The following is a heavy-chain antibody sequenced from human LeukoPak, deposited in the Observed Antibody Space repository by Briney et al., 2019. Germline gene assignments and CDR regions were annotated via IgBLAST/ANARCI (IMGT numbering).Heavy chain of an antibody. D-gene: IGHD5-18*01. Sequence: GESLQISCKGSGYSFTTDWIGWVRQMPGKGLEWMGSIYPGDSDTSYSPSFQGQVTISADKSINIAYLQWSSLKASDTAMYYCARQRAFSGYNYGYIGPFDIWGQGTMVTVSS. J-gene: IGHJ3*02. CDR2: IYPGDSDT. CDR1: GYSFTTDW. V-gene: IGHV5-51*01. CDR3: ARQRAFSGYNYGYIGPFDI.